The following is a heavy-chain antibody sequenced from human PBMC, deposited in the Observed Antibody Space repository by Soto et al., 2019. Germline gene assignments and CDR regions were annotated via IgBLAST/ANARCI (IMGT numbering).Heavy chain of an antibody. CDR2: IRSRTYNYVT. D-gene: IGHD1-26*01. CDR3: TAGRSVDY. Sequence: EVQLVESGGALVQPGGSLKLSCEVSGLTFNGSAMHWVRQASGQGLEWVGRIRSRTYNYVTADGESVKGRFTISRDDSKNMVYLQMNSLNIDDTAVYYCTAGRSVDYWGQGTLVSVSS. V-gene: IGHV3-73*02. J-gene: IGHJ4*02. CDR1: GLTFNGSA.